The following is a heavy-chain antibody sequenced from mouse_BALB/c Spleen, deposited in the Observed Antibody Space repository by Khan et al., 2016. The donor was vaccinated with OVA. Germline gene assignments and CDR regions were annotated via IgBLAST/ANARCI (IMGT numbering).Heavy chain of an antibody. CDR3: ARSGSISTVVATNFDY. CDR2: IRYSGST. CDR1: GYSITSDYA. J-gene: IGHJ2*01. V-gene: IGHV3-2*02. Sequence: EVQLQESGPGLVKPSQSLSLTCTVTGYSITSDYAWNWIRQFPGNKLEWMGYIRYSGSTSYNPSLKSRIPITRDTSKHQFFLQLNSVTTEDTATYYCARSGSISTVVATNFDYWGQGTTLTVSS. D-gene: IGHD1-1*01.